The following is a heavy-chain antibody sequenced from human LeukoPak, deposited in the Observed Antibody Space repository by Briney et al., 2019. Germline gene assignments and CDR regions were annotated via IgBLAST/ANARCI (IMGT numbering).Heavy chain of an antibody. D-gene: IGHD3-3*01. V-gene: IGHV3-30-3*01. CDR1: GFTFSSYA. J-gene: IGHJ4*02. CDR3: AREGYDFWSGQRLGYFDY. Sequence: GGSLRLSCAASGFTFSSYAMHWVRQAPGKGLEWVAVISYDGSNKYYADSVKGRFTISRDSSKNTLYLQMNSLRAEDTAVYYCAREGYDFWSGQRLGYFDYWGQGTLVTVSS. CDR2: ISYDGSNK.